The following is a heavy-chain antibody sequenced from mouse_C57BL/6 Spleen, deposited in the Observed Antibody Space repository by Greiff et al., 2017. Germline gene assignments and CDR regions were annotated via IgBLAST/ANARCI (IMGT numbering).Heavy chain of an antibody. CDR3: ARERYGNYYFDY. CDR1: GYTFTSYW. CDR2: IDPSDSYT. J-gene: IGHJ2*01. Sequence: VQLQQPGAELVKPGASVKLSCKASGYTFTSYWMQWVKQRPGQGLEWIGEIDPSDSYTNYNQKFKGKATLTVDTSSSTAYMQLSSLTSEDSAVYYCARERYGNYYFDYWGQGTTLTVSS. V-gene: IGHV1-50*01. D-gene: IGHD2-10*02.